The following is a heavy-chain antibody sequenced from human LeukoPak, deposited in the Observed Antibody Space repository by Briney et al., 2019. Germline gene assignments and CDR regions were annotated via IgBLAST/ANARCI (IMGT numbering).Heavy chain of an antibody. CDR2: IIPIFGTA. CDR3: ASGGTRAYYYDSSGYSD. Sequence: SVKVSCKASGGTFSSYAISWVRQAPGQGLEWMGRIIPIFGTANYAQKFQGRVTMTTDTSTSTAYMELRSLRSDDTAVYYCASGGTRAYYYDSSGYSDWGQGTLVTVSS. CDR1: GGTFSSYA. V-gene: IGHV1-69*05. D-gene: IGHD3-22*01. J-gene: IGHJ4*02.